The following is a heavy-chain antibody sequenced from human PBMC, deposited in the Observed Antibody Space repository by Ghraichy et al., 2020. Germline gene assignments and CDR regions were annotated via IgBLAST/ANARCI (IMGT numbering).Heavy chain of an antibody. V-gene: IGHV3-15*01. J-gene: IGHJ6*02. CDR3: TTVGCSSTSCYTYYYYGMDV. CDR2: IKSKTDGGTT. CDR1: GFTFSNAW. D-gene: IGHD2-2*02. Sequence: GGSLRLSCAASGFTFSNAWMSWVRQAPGKGLEWVGRIKSKTDGGTTDYAAPVKGRFTISRDDSKNTLYLQMNSLKTEDTAVYYCTTVGCSSTSCYTYYYYGMDVWGQGTTVTVSS.